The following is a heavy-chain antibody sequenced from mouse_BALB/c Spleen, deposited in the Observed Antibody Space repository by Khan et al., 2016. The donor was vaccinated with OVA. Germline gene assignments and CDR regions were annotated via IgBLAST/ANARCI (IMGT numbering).Heavy chain of an antibody. V-gene: IGHV1S137*01. CDR3: ARGGGNSRFAY. CDR2: ISTYYGDA. Sequence: QVQLQQSGAELVRPGVSVKISCKGSGYTFTDYAMHWVKQSHAKSLEWIGVISTYYGDADYNQKFEGKATMTVDKSSSTAYMELARLTSEDSAIYYCARGGGNSRFAYWGQGTLVTVSA. CDR1: GYTFTDYA. D-gene: IGHD2-1*01. J-gene: IGHJ3*01.